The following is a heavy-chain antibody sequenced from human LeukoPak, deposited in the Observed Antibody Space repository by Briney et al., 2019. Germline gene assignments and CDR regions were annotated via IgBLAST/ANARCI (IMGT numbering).Heavy chain of an antibody. J-gene: IGHJ5*02. V-gene: IGHV4-39*01. CDR3: ARLGYCSSTSCYEGAFIGSNWFDP. CDR1: GGSISSSSYY. D-gene: IGHD2-2*01. CDR2: NYYSGST. Sequence: SETLSLTCTVSGGSISSSSYYWGWIRQPPGKGLEWIGSNYYSGSTYYNPSLKSRVTISVDMSKNQFSLKLSSVTAADTAVYYCARLGYCSSTSCYEGAFIGSNWFDPWGQGTLVTVSS.